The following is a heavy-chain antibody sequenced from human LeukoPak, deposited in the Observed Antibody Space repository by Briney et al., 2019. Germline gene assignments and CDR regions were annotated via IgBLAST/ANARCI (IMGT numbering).Heavy chain of an antibody. D-gene: IGHD5-18*01. CDR1: GFTFSSYA. Sequence: GGSLRLSCAASGFTFSSYAMSWVRQAPGKGLEWVSAISGSGGSTYYADSVKGRFTISRDNSKNTLYLQMNSLRAEDTAVYYCARDFGGGGYSYGRSPYWYFDLWGRGTLVTVSS. J-gene: IGHJ2*01. V-gene: IGHV3-23*01. CDR2: ISGSGGST. CDR3: ARDFGGGGYSYGRSPYWYFDL.